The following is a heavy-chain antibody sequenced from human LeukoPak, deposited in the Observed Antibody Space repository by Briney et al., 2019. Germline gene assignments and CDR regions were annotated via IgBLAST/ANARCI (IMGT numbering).Heavy chain of an antibody. J-gene: IGHJ3*02. Sequence: PGGSLRLSCAASGFTFSSYAMHWVRQAPGKGLEWVAVISYDGSNKYYADSVKGRFTISRDNSKNTLYLQMNSLRAEDTAVYYCAREPNFFDAFDIWGQGTMVTVSS. CDR1: GFTFSSYA. CDR3: AREPNFFDAFDI. CDR2: ISYDGSNK. V-gene: IGHV3-30*04. D-gene: IGHD3-3*01.